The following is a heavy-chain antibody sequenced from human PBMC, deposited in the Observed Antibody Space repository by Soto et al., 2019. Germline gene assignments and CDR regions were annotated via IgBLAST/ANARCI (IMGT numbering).Heavy chain of an antibody. J-gene: IGHJ6*02. CDR2: INHSGST. CDR3: AREGPSYYDFWSGYYPNYYYGMDV. V-gene: IGHV4-34*01. CDR1: GGSFSGYY. D-gene: IGHD3-3*01. Sequence: PSETLSLTCAVYGGSFSGYYWSWIRKPPGKGLEWIGEINHSGSTNYNPSLKSRVTISVDTSKNQFSLKLSSVTAADTAVYYCAREGPSYYDFWSGYYPNYYYGMDVWGQGTTVTVSS.